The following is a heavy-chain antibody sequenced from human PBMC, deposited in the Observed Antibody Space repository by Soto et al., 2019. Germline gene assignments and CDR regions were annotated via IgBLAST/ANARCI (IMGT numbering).Heavy chain of an antibody. V-gene: IGHV5-51*01. Sequence: PGESLKISCEGSGYNFNTYWIGWVRQMPGKGLEWMAPIYPGDSDTRYSPSFEGQVTLSVDRSISTAYLQWSSLKASDTAIYYCATSTVSYVDIVSSTTRGYFDHWGQGTLVTVSS. CDR1: GYNFNTYW. CDR2: IYPGDSDT. CDR3: ATSTVSYVDIVSSTTRGYFDH. D-gene: IGHD5-12*01. J-gene: IGHJ4*02.